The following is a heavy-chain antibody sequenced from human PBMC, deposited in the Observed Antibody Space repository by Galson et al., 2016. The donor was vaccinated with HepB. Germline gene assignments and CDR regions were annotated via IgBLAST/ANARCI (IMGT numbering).Heavy chain of an antibody. V-gene: IGHV2-5*02. CDR1: GFSLSTSGVG. J-gene: IGHJ3*01. CDR3: AHRNYYYHRDALEV. D-gene: IGHD1-26*01. Sequence: PALVKPTQTLTLTCTFSGFSLSTSGVGVGWVRQPPGKALEWLALIYWDDDNRYSPSLKSRLTISKDTSKNQVFLTMTNMDPVDTATYYCAHRNYYYHRDALEVWGQGTMVTVSS. CDR2: IYWDDDN.